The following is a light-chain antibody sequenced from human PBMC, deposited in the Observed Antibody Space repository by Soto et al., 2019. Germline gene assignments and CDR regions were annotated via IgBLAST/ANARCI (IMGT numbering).Light chain of an antibody. CDR3: QLSNSFPFT. J-gene: IGKJ4*01. V-gene: IGKV1D-12*01. CDR1: QGISTW. CDR2: AAS. Sequence: DIQMTQSPSSVSASVGDRVTITCRASQGISTWLAWYQQKPGKAPELLISAASSLQSGFPSRFTGSGSGTDFTLTISNLQPEDFATYYCQLSNSFPFTFGGGTKVEMK.